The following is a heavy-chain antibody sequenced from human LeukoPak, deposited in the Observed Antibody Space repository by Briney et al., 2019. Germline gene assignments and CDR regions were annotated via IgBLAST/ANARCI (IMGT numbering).Heavy chain of an antibody. V-gene: IGHV3-7*01. D-gene: IGHD1-26*01. J-gene: IGHJ4*02. Sequence: GGSLRLSCAASGFTFSSYWMSWVRQAPGKGLEWVANIKQDGSEKYYVDSVKGRFTISRGNAKNSLYLQMNSLRAEDTAVYYCAREASGSYYGGYFDYWGQGTLVTVSS. CDR1: GFTFSSYW. CDR3: AREASGSYYGGYFDY. CDR2: IKQDGSEK.